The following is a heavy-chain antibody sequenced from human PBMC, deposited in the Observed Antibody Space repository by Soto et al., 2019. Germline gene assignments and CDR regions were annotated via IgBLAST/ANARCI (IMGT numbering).Heavy chain of an antibody. Sequence: PGGSLRLSCAASGFTFSSYGMHWVRQAPGKGLEWVAVIWYDGSNKYYADSVKGRFTISRDNSKNTLYLQMNSLRAEDTAAYYCARDDYYDSSGYYLGLDYWGQGTLVTVSS. CDR3: ARDDYYDSSGYYLGLDY. CDR1: GFTFSSYG. CDR2: IWYDGSNK. V-gene: IGHV3-33*01. J-gene: IGHJ4*02. D-gene: IGHD3-22*01.